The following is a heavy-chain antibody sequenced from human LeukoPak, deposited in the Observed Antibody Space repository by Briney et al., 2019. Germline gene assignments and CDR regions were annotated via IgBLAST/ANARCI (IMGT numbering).Heavy chain of an antibody. CDR2: IIPIFGTA. CDR3: ARATYYYDSSGYKDEYYFDY. CDR1: GGTFSSYA. V-gene: IGHV1-69*13. Sequence: GASVKVSCKASGGTFSSYAISWVRQAHGQGLEWMGGIIPIFGTANYAQKFQGRVTITADESTSTAYMELSSLRSEDTAVYYCARATYYYDSSGYKDEYYFDYWGQGTLVTVSS. J-gene: IGHJ4*02. D-gene: IGHD3-22*01.